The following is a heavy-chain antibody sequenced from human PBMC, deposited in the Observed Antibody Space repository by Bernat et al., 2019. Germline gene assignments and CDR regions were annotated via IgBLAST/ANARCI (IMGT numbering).Heavy chain of an antibody. V-gene: IGHV4-39*07. CDR1: GGSISSSSYY. Sequence: QLQLQESGPGLVKPSETLSLTCTVSGGSISSSSYYWGWIRQPPGKGLEWIGSIYYSGSTYYNPSLKSRVTISVDTSKNQFSLKLSSVTAADTAVYYCARDVTWNYVSLFDYWGQGTLVTVSS. J-gene: IGHJ4*02. D-gene: IGHD1-7*01. CDR2: IYYSGST. CDR3: ARDVTWNYVSLFDY.